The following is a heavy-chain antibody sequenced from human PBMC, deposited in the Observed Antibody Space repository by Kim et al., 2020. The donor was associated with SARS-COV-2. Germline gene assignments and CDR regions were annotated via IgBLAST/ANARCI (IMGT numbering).Heavy chain of an antibody. CDR1: GYSFTSYW. J-gene: IGHJ5*02. V-gene: IGHV5-51*01. CDR3: ARQDDSSGYYEVWFDP. CDR2: IYPGDSDT. D-gene: IGHD3-22*01. Sequence: GESLKISCKGSGYSFTSYWIGWVRQMPGKGLEWMGIIYPGDSDTRYSPSFQGQVTISADKSISTAYLQWSSLKASDTAMYYCARQDDSSGYYEVWFDPWGQGTLVTVSS.